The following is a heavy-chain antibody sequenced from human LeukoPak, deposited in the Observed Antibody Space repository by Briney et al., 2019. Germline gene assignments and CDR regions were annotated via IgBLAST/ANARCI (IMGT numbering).Heavy chain of an antibody. CDR1: GGFISSYY. V-gene: IGHV4-59*01. CDR3: ARGLSDSSGYYYGGRFDP. Sequence: SETLSLTCTVSGGFISSYYWSWIRQPPGKGLEWIGYIYYSKSTNYNPSLKSRVTISGDTSKNQFSLKLTSVTAADTAVYYCARGLSDSSGYYYGGRFDPWGQGTLVTVSS. CDR2: IYYSKST. J-gene: IGHJ5*02. D-gene: IGHD3-22*01.